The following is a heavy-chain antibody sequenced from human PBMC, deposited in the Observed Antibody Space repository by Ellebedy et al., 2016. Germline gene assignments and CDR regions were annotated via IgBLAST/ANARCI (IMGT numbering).Heavy chain of an antibody. D-gene: IGHD3-22*01. CDR3: ASGYHDSSGHHDAFDM. V-gene: IGHV4-30-4*01. CDR1: GGSISSGDYY. Sequence: SETLSLTCTVSGGSISSGDYYWSWIRQPPGKGLEWIGYIYYSGSIYYNPSLKSRVTISVDTSKNQFSLKLSSVTAADTAVYYCASGYHDSSGHHDAFDMWGQGTKVTVSS. J-gene: IGHJ3*02. CDR2: IYYSGSI.